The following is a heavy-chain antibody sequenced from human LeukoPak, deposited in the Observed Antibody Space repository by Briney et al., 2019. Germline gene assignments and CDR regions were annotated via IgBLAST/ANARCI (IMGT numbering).Heavy chain of an antibody. Sequence: SETLSLTCTGSGGSISSYYWSWIRQPPGKGLEWIGYIYYSGSTNYNPSLKSRVTISVDTSTNQFSLKLSSVTAADTAVYYCARGGYCSSTSCFDYYYYGMDVWGQGTTVTVSS. CDR2: IYYSGST. CDR1: GGSISSYY. J-gene: IGHJ6*02. D-gene: IGHD2-2*03. V-gene: IGHV4-59*01. CDR3: ARGGYCSSTSCFDYYYYGMDV.